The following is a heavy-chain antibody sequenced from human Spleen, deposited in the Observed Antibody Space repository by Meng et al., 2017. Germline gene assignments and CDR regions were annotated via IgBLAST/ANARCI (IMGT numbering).Heavy chain of an antibody. CDR3: ARESRDGYTFDAFDI. CDR1: GYTFTGYY. V-gene: IGHV1-2*02. CDR2: INPNSGGT. J-gene: IGHJ3*02. D-gene: IGHD5-24*01. Sequence: ASVKVSCKTSGYTFTGYYMHWVRQAPGQGLEWMGWINPNSGGTLYAQKFQGRVTMTRDTSIGTAYMELSRLRSDDTAVYYCARESRDGYTFDAFDIWGQGTLVTVSS.